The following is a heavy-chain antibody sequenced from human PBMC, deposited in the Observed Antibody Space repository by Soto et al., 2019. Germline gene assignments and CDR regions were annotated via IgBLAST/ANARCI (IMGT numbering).Heavy chain of an antibody. CDR2: INAGNGNT. Sequence: ASVKVSCKASGYTFTSYAMHWVRQAPGQRLEWMGWINAGNGNTKYSQKFQGRVTITRDTSASTAYMELSSLRSEDTAVYYCARHDYGDYGVDYWGQGTLVTVSS. CDR1: GYTFTSYA. J-gene: IGHJ4*02. V-gene: IGHV1-3*01. D-gene: IGHD4-17*01. CDR3: ARHDYGDYGVDY.